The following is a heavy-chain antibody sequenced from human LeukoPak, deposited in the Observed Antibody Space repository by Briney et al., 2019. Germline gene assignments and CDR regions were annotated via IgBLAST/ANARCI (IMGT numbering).Heavy chain of an antibody. Sequence: ASVKVSCKASGYTFTGYYMHWVRQAPGQGLEWMGWINPNSGGTNYAQKFQGRVTMTRDTSISTAYMELSRLRSDDTAAYYRARDDYYGSGRHWGQGTLVTVSS. V-gene: IGHV1-2*02. D-gene: IGHD3-10*01. J-gene: IGHJ1*01. CDR3: ARDDYYGSGRH. CDR2: INPNSGGT. CDR1: GYTFTGYY.